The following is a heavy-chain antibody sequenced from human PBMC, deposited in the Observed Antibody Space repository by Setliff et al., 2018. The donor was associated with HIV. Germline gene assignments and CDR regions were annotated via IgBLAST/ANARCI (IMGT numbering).Heavy chain of an antibody. CDR3: ARQPTDTSGYNNWFDS. CDR1: GYTFTNYW. D-gene: IGHD3-3*01. V-gene: IGHV5-51*01. J-gene: IGHJ5*01. Sequence: GESLKISCRGSGYTFTNYWIGWVRQMPGRGLEWMGIIYPGDSDTRYSPSFEGQVTMSADKSINTAYLQWNSLKASDTAMYYCARQPTDTSGYNNWFDSWGQGTRVTVSS. CDR2: IYPGDSDT.